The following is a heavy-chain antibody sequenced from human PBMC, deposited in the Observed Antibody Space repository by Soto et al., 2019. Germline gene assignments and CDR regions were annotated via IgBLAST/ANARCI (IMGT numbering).Heavy chain of an antibody. CDR3: ARDGPFISVAAPAFQYAMDV. CDR2: IKQDGSDN. V-gene: IGHV3-7*03. J-gene: IGHJ6*02. CDR1: SFTFSSYW. Sequence: DVRLVESGGGLVQPGGSLRLSCAASSFTFSSYWLSWVRQAPGKGLEWVATIKQDGSDNYYVDSVKGRFTISRDNAKNSFYLQMSSLRADDTAVYYCARDGPFISVAAPAFQYAMDVWGQGTTVTVS. D-gene: IGHD6-19*01.